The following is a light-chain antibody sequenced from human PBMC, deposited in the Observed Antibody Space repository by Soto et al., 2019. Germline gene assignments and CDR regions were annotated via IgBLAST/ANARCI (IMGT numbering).Light chain of an antibody. V-gene: IGKV3-20*01. Sequence: EMVLTQSPGTLSLSPGEGATLSCRASQSVSNNYLAWYQQKPGQAPRLLIYGASNRATGIPDRFSGSGSGTDFTLPISRLEPEDFAVYYCQPYGSSGTFGQGTKVEIK. CDR2: GAS. J-gene: IGKJ1*01. CDR1: QSVSNNY. CDR3: QPYGSSGT.